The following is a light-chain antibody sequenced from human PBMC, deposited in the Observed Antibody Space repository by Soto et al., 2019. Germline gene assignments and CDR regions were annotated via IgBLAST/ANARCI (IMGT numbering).Light chain of an antibody. CDR3: QQYNSYSPT. CDR2: KAS. Sequence: DIQMTQSPSTLSASVGDRVTITCRASQSISVWLAWYQQKAGKAPNHLIYKASRLESGVPSRFSGSGSETEFTLTISGLQPGDSATYYCQQYNSYSPTFGQGTKVDIQ. J-gene: IGKJ1*01. V-gene: IGKV1-5*03. CDR1: QSISVW.